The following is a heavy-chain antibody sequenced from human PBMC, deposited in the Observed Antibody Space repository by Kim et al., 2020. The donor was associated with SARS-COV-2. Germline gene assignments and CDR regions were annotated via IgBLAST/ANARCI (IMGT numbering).Heavy chain of an antibody. CDR2: IRSTGDST. CDR3: VKELRYFGRPYGMDV. V-gene: IGHV3-64D*09. D-gene: IGHD3-9*01. Sequence: GGSLRLSCSASGFTFSSYGMYWVCQAPRKGLEYVSAIRSTGDSTYYADSVKGRFTISRDNSKNTLYLQMSGLRVEDTAVYYCVKELRYFGRPYGMDVWGQGTTVTVSS. J-gene: IGHJ6*02. CDR1: GFTFSSYG.